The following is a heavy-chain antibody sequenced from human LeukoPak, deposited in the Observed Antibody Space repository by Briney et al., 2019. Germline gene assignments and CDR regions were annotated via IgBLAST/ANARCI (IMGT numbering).Heavy chain of an antibody. D-gene: IGHD3-10*01. Sequence: SETLSLTCTVSGGSISSYYWSWIRQSPGKGLEWIGYIYYSGSTNYNPSLKSRVTISVDTSKNQFSLKLSSVTAADTAVYYCAREESYYGSGSYDAFDIWGQGTMVTVS. V-gene: IGHV4-59*01. CDR2: IYYSGST. J-gene: IGHJ3*02. CDR3: AREESYYGSGSYDAFDI. CDR1: GGSISSYY.